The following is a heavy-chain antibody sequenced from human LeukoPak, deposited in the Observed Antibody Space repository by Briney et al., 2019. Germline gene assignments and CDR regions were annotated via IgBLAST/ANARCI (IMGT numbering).Heavy chain of an antibody. J-gene: IGHJ4*02. CDR1: GFTFDDYG. CDR3: ARYPIHNDDILTGPFDY. CDR2: INWNGGST. Sequence: GGSLRLSCAASGFTFDDYGMSWVRQAPGKGLEWVSGINWNGGSTGYADSVKGRFTISRDNAKNSLYLQMNRLRAEDTALYHCARYPIHNDDILTGPFDYWGQGTLVTVSS. V-gene: IGHV3-20*01. D-gene: IGHD3-9*01.